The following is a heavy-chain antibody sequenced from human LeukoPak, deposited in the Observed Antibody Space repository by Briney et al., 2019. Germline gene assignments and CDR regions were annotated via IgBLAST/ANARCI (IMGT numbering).Heavy chain of an antibody. CDR1: GFTFSSYG. Sequence: GGSLRLSCAASGFTFSSYGMHWVRQAPGKGLEWVAVISYDGSNKYYADSVKGRFTISRDNSKNTLYLQMNSLRAEDTAVYYCAKDLLFSPADNWNDGHDYWGQGTLVTVSS. D-gene: IGHD1-1*01. J-gene: IGHJ4*02. V-gene: IGHV3-30*18. CDR2: ISYDGSNK. CDR3: AKDLLFSPADNWNDGHDY.